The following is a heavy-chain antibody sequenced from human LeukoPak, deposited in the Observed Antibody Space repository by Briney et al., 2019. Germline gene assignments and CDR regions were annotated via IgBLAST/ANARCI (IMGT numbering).Heavy chain of an antibody. J-gene: IGHJ4*02. D-gene: IGHD3-10*01. CDR2: INPNSGGT. Sequence: ASVKVSCKASGYTFTGYYMHWVRQAPGQGLEWMGRINPNSGGTNYAQKFQGRVTMTRDTSISTAYMELSRLRSDDTAVYYCARSAGIPYYYGSGIPYDYWGQGTLVTVSS. CDR1: GYTFTGYY. CDR3: ARSAGIPYYYGSGIPYDY. V-gene: IGHV1-2*06.